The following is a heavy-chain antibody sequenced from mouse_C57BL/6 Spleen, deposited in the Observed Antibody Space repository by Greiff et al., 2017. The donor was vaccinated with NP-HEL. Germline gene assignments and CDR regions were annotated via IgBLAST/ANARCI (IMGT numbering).Heavy chain of an antibody. J-gene: IGHJ4*01. Sequence: QVQLKQSGAELARPGASVKMSCKASGYTFTSYTMHWVKQRPGQGLEWIVYINPSSGYTKYNQKFKDKATLTADKSSSTAYMQLSSLTSEDAAVDYYARGEFYYGNYGGAIDYWGQGTSVTVSS. CDR1: GYTFTSYT. V-gene: IGHV1-4*01. D-gene: IGHD2-1*01. CDR3: ARGEFYYGNYGGAIDY. CDR2: INPSSGYT.